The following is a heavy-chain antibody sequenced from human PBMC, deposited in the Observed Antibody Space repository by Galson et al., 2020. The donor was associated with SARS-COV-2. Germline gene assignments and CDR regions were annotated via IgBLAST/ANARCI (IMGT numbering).Heavy chain of an antibody. D-gene: IGHD1-26*01. CDR1: GFTFSSYA. CDR2: ISYDGSNK. Sequence: GESLKISCAAPGFTFSSYAMHWVRQAPGKGLEWVAVISYDGSNKYYADSVKGRFTISRDNSKNTLYLQMNSLRAEDTAVYYCARDSGELLVFAAFDIWGQGTMVTVSS. J-gene: IGHJ3*02. V-gene: IGHV3-30*04. CDR3: ARDSGELLVFAAFDI.